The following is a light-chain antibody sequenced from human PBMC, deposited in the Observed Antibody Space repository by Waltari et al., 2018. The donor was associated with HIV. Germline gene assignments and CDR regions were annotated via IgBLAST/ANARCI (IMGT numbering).Light chain of an antibody. J-gene: IGLJ3*02. CDR2: NDR. Sequence: SYELTQPFSVSVALGQTVRIPCGGSTIGTKDVHWYQQRPGQAPLLVIFNDRNRPSGIPERFSGSKSRNTATLTISGAQAGDEADYYCQVWHYSVVFGGGTKLTVL. CDR3: QVWHYSVV. V-gene: IGLV3-9*01. CDR1: TIGTKD.